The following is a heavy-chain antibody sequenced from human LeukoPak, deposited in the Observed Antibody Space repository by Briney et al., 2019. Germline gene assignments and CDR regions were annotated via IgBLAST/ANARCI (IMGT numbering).Heavy chain of an antibody. J-gene: IGHJ6*02. Sequence: GASVKVSCKASGGTFSSYAISWVRQAPGQGLEWMGRIIPILGIANYAQKFQGRVTITADKSTSTAYMELSSLRSEDTAVYYCARIVVVTAIDEDYGMDVWGQGTTVTVSS. CDR3: ARIVVVTAIDEDYGMDV. CDR2: IIPILGIA. CDR1: GGTFSSYA. D-gene: IGHD2-21*02. V-gene: IGHV1-69*04.